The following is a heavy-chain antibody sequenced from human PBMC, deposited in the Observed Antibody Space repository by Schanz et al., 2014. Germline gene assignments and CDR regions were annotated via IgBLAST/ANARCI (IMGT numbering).Heavy chain of an antibody. CDR3: VSSGSYSSYAV. Sequence: VQLVESGGGLVQPGGSLRLSCSASGFTFSIYAMHWVRQAPGKGLEYVSAISHDGYSTYYADSVKGRFTISRDNSKNTLYLQMNSLRPEDTAVYHCVSSGSYSSYAVWGQGTLVTVSS. V-gene: IGHV3-64*04. J-gene: IGHJ4*02. CDR1: GFTFSIYA. CDR2: ISHDGYST. D-gene: IGHD3-10*01.